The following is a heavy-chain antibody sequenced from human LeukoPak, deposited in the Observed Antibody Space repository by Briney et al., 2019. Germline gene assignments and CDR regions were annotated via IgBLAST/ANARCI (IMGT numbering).Heavy chain of an antibody. Sequence: ASVKVSCKASGYTFTSYAMHWVRQAPGQRLEWMGWINAGNGNTKYSQKFQGRVTITRDTSASTAYMELSSLRSGDTAVYYCARSPVTRSYYYYGMDVWGQGTTVTVSS. CDR1: GYTFTSYA. J-gene: IGHJ6*02. D-gene: IGHD4-17*01. CDR2: INAGNGNT. V-gene: IGHV1-3*01. CDR3: ARSPVTRSYYYYGMDV.